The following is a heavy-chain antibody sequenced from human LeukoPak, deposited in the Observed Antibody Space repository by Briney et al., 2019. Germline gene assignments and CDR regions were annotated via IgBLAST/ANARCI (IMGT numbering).Heavy chain of an antibody. CDR2: IYYSGST. V-gene: IGHV4-31*03. CDR1: GGSISSGGYY. Sequence: SQTVSPTCTVSGGSISSGGYYWSWIRQHPGKGLEWIGYIYYSGSTYYNPSLKSRVTISVDTSKNQFSLKLSSVTAADTAVYYCARDVNGCSGGSCPNCFDPWGQGTLVTVSS. CDR3: ARDVNGCSGGSCPNCFDP. J-gene: IGHJ5*02. D-gene: IGHD2-15*01.